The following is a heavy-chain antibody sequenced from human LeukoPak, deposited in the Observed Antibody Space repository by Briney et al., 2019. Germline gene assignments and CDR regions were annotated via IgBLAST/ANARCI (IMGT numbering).Heavy chain of an antibody. CDR2: INDNSRNT. CDR1: GFIFSRYG. Sequence: GGSLRLSCAASGFIFSRYGMAWVRQIPGKGLEWVSTINDNSRNTHYADSVKARFTISRDNSKNTLYLEMHSLRVEDTALYYCTKDAGPFYDWFDPWGPGTRVTVSS. V-gene: IGHV3-23*01. CDR3: TKDAGPFYDWFDP. J-gene: IGHJ5*02. D-gene: IGHD2/OR15-2a*01.